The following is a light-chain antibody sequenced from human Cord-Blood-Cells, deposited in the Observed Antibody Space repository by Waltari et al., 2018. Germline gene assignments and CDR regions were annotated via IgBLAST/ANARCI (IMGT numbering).Light chain of an antibody. V-gene: IGLV2-8*01. CDR2: EVS. CDR1: SSDVGGYNY. CDR3: SSYAGSV. Sequence: QSALTQPPSASGSPGQSVTISCTGTSSDVGGYNYVSWYQQHPGKAPNLMIYEVSKRPSGVPDRFSGSKSGNTASLTVSGLQAEDEADYYCSSYAGSVFGGGTKLTVL. J-gene: IGLJ2*01.